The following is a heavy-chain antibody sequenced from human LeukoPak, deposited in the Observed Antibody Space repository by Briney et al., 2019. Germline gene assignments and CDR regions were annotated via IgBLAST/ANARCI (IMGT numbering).Heavy chain of an antibody. CDR3: ARNDSSGYSEY. V-gene: IGHV1-18*01. CDR2: ISVYNDYT. CDR1: GYTFTTYG. D-gene: IGHD3-22*01. Sequence: ASVKVSCKASGYTFTTYGISWVRQAPGQGLEWMGWISVYNDYTTYAQTFQGRVTMTTDTSTSTAYMELRNLRSDDTAVYYCARNDSSGYSEYWGQGTLVTVS. J-gene: IGHJ4*02.